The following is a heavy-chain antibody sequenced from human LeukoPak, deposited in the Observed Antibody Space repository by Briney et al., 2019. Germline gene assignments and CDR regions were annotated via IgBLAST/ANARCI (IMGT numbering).Heavy chain of an antibody. CDR3: VAWGSLVV. D-gene: IGHD3-16*01. Sequence: GGSLRLSCAASGFTFSSYGMSWVRQAPGKGLDWVAHIKEDGTRKYYVDSVRGRFTTSRDNAKNSLFLQMNSLRVEDTAVFYCVAWGSLVVWGQGTLVTVSS. CDR1: GFTFSSYG. V-gene: IGHV3-7*01. J-gene: IGHJ4*02. CDR2: IKEDGTRK.